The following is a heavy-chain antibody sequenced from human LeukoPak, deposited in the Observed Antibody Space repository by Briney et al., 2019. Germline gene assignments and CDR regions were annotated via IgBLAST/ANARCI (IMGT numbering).Heavy chain of an antibody. J-gene: IGHJ3*02. CDR2: IYHSGST. CDR1: GYSISSGYY. Sequence: PSETLSLTCTVSGYSISSGYYWDWIRQPPGKGLQWIGNIYHSGSTYYNPSLKSRVTISVDTSKNHFSLKLSSVTAADTAVYYCAREDANPEAFDIWGQGTMVTVSS. V-gene: IGHV4-38-2*02. CDR3: AREDANPEAFDI.